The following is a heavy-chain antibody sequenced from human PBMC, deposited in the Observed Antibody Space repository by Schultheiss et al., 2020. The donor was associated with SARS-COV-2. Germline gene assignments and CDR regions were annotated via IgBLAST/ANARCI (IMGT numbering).Heavy chain of an antibody. CDR1: GFTFSGSA. Sequence: GGSLRLSCAASGFTFSGSAMHWVRQASGKGLEWVSSISSSSSYIYYADSVKGRFTISRDNSKNTLYLQMNSLRAEDTAVYYCARDRSSGYPDYWGQGTLVTVSS. V-gene: IGHV3-21*01. J-gene: IGHJ4*02. CDR3: ARDRSSGYPDY. CDR2: ISSSSSYI. D-gene: IGHD3-22*01.